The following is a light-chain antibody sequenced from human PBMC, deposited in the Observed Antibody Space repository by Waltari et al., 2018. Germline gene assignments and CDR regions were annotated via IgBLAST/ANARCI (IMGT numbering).Light chain of an antibody. CDR3: QQSYSTPHT. Sequence: DIQMTQSPSSLSASVGDRVTITCRASQSINSYLNWYQQKPGKAPKLLIYAASSLQSGGPSRFSGGGSGADFTLTISSLQPEDFGAYFCQQSYSTPHTFGQGTNLEI. V-gene: IGKV1-39*01. CDR2: AAS. J-gene: IGKJ2*01. CDR1: QSINSY.